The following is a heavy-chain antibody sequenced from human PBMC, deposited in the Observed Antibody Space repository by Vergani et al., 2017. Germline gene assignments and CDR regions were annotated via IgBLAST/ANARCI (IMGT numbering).Heavy chain of an antibody. CDR1: GGTFSSYA. V-gene: IGHV1-69*18. J-gene: IGHJ4*02. Sequence: QVQLVQSGAEVKQPGSSVKVSCKASGGTFSSYAISWVRQAPGQGLEWMGRIIPIFGTANYAQKFQGRVTITADESTSTAYMELSSLRSEDTAVYYCARDGGLVPAAILEGLGDYWGQGTLVTVSS. D-gene: IGHD2-2*01. CDR3: ARDGGLVPAAILEGLGDY. CDR2: IIPIFGTA.